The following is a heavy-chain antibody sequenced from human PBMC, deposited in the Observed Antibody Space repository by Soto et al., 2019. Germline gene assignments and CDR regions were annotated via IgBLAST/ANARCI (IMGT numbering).Heavy chain of an antibody. CDR2: ISGSGGST. CDR3: AKIGVPQNRGDYYYYMDV. J-gene: IGHJ6*03. D-gene: IGHD2-2*01. CDR1: GFTFSSYA. Sequence: PGGSLSLSCAASGFTFSSYAMSWVRPAPGKGLEWVSAISGSGGSTYYADSVKGRFTISRDNSKNTLYLQMNSLRAEDTAVYYCAKIGVPQNRGDYYYYMDVWGKGTTVTVSS. V-gene: IGHV3-23*01.